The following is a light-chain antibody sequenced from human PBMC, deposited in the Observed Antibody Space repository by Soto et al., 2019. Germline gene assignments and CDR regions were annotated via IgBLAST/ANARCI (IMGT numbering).Light chain of an antibody. CDR3: QQSYARPLA. Sequence: DIQMTQSPSSLSASVGDRVIITCRASQTINSSLDWYQQKPAQAPKLLIYDASNLHTGVPSRFSGSGSGTDFTLTISSLQSEDCAAYYCQQSYARPLAFGGGTKVEIK. CDR2: DAS. J-gene: IGKJ4*01. CDR1: QTINSS. V-gene: IGKV1-39*01.